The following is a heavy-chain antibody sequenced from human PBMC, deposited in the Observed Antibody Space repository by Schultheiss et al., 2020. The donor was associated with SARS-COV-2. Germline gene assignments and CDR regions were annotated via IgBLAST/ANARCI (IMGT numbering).Heavy chain of an antibody. CDR1: GGSISSGGYY. CDR3: ARQSQLLFGWFDP. CDR2: IYYSGST. Sequence: SQTLSLTCTVSGGSISSGGYYWSWIRQHPGKGLEWIGYIYYSGSTNYNPSLKSRVTISVDTSKNQFSLKLSSVTAADTAVYYCARQSQLLFGWFDPWGQGTLVTVSS. J-gene: IGHJ5*02. D-gene: IGHD2-2*01. V-gene: IGHV4-61*08.